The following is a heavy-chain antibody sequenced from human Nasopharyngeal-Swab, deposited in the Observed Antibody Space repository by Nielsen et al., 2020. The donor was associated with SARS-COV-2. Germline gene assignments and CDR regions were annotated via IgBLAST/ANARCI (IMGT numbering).Heavy chain of an antibody. V-gene: IGHV3-30-3*01. Sequence: WIRQPPGKGLEWVAVISYDGSNKYYADSVKGRFTISRDNSKNTLYLQMNSLRAEDTAVYYCARDHLYCGGGSCYRNYYGMDVWGQGTTVTVSS. CDR3: ARDHLYCGGGSCYRNYYGMDV. J-gene: IGHJ6*02. D-gene: IGHD2-15*01. CDR2: ISYDGSNK.